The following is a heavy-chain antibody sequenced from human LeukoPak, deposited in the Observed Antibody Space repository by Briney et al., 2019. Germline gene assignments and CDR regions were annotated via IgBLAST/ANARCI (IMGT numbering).Heavy chain of an antibody. Sequence: PGGSLRLSCTASGFTFGDYAMSWFRQAPGKGLEWVSYISERGGSTTYADSVKGRFTISRDTSLNTLYLQMNNLRAEDTAVYFCAKRGVVIRGILVIGYHQEAYHYDFWGQGVLVIVSS. V-gene: IGHV3-23*01. D-gene: IGHD3-10*01. CDR1: GFTFGDYA. CDR2: ISERGGST. J-gene: IGHJ4*02. CDR3: AKRGVVIRGILVIGYHQEAYHYDF.